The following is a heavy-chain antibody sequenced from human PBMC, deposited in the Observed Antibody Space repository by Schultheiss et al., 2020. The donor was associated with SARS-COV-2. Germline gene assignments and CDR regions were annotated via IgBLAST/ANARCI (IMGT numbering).Heavy chain of an antibody. CDR2: IIPIFGTA. V-gene: IGHV1-69*06. J-gene: IGHJ6*02. CDR3: VKGDDILTGYLYGMDV. Sequence: KISCKASGGTFSSYAISWVRQAPGQGLEWMGGIIPIFGTANYAQKFQGRVTITADKSTSTAYMELSSLRSEDTAVYYCVKGDDILTGYLYGMDVWGQGTTVTVSS. CDR1: GGTFSSYA. D-gene: IGHD3-9*01.